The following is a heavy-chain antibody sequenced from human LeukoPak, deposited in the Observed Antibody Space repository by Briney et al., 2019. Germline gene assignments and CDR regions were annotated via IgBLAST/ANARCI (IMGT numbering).Heavy chain of an antibody. CDR2: ISSSSSYI. CDR1: GFTFSSYS. D-gene: IGHD3-10*01. V-gene: IGHV3-21*03. J-gene: IGHJ3*02. Sequence: GGSLRLSCVASGFTFSSYSMNWVRQAPGKGLEWVSSISSSSSYIYYADSVKGRFTISRDNSKNTLYLQMNSLRAEDTAVYYCTTDPLWVRGLRAFDIWGQGTMVTVSS. CDR3: TTDPLWVRGLRAFDI.